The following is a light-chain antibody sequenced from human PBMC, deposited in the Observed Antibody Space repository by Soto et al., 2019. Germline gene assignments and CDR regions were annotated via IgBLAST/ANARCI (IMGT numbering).Light chain of an antibody. J-gene: IGLJ2*01. CDR1: CSDIGGYNY. CDR3: CSYRGGNTVV. Sequence: QSALTQPASVSGSPGQSITISCTGTCSDIGGYNYVSWYQQHPGKVPKLMIYEVTNRPSGVSDRFSGSKSGNTASLTISGLQAEDESDYYCCSYRGGNTVVFGGGTKLTVL. CDR2: EVT. V-gene: IGLV2-14*01.